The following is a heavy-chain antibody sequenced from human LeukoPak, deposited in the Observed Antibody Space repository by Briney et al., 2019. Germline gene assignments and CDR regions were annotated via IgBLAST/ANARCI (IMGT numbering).Heavy chain of an antibody. CDR3: ARHVPHYYDSSGFDY. Sequence: PETLSLTRTVSGGSISITRYYWGWLRPPPGEGLGWNSSIYYSGSTYYNPSLKSRVTISVDTSKNQFSLKLSSVTAADTAVYYCARHVPHYYDSSGFDYWGQGTLVTVSS. V-gene: IGHV4-39*01. J-gene: IGHJ4*02. D-gene: IGHD3-22*01. CDR2: IYYSGST. CDR1: GGSISITRYY.